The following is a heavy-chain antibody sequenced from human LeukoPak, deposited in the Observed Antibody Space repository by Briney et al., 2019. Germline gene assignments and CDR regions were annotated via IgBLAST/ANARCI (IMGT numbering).Heavy chain of an antibody. CDR3: ARHIVRPAMLIEY. CDR2: IYYTGST. J-gene: IGHJ4*02. CDR1: SPIISSSSYF. D-gene: IGHD3-16*01. V-gene: IGHV4-39*01. Sequence: SQTLSLTCNVSSPIISSSSYFWGWLRQPPGNGLEWIGIIYYTGSTHYNPSLKSRRTIPVDTSKNQFSLKLSSVTAADTAVYYCARHIVRPAMLIEYWGQGILVTVST.